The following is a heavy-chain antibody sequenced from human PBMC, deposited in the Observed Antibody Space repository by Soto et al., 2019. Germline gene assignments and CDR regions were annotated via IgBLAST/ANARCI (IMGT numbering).Heavy chain of an antibody. CDR2: IYPGDSDT. D-gene: IGHD6-6*01. CDR1: GYSFTSYW. V-gene: IGHV5-51*01. Sequence: GESLKISCKASGYSFTSYWIAWVRQMPGKGLECMGIIYPGDSDTRYSPSFQGQVTISADKSISNAYLQWSGLKASYTAMYYCATSLEYRSSSFDHWCQGTQVTVSS. J-gene: IGHJ4*02. CDR3: ATSLEYRSSSFDH.